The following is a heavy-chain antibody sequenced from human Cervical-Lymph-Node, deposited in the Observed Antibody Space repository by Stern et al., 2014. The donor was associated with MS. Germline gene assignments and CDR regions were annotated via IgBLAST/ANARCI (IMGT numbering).Heavy chain of an antibody. Sequence: QVQLVESGPGLVKPSQTLSLTCTVSGGSISSGGYSWSWIRQPPGKGLEWVGHIYHTGSTYYNPSLKSRLDISVDTSKNQFSLKVRSVTAADTAVYYCARIGDDDGDFRLCYWGRGTLVTVSS. V-gene: IGHV4-31*03. CDR2: IYHTGST. CDR1: GGSISSGGYS. D-gene: IGHD4-17*01. CDR3: ARIGDDDGDFRLCY. J-gene: IGHJ4*02.